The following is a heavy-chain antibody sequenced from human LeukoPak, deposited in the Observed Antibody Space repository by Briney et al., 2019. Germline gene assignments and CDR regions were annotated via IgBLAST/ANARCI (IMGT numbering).Heavy chain of an antibody. D-gene: IGHD6-19*01. CDR3: AGERGEEYSSGWYKTNFFYN. J-gene: IGHJ4*02. V-gene: IGHV4-39*07. CDR2: GDYSGGT. Sequence: SETLSLTCTVSGGSFTSVTDYWAWIRQPPGKGLEWIATGDYSGGTYYNPSLESRVAISADMSKNQISLQLTSVTGADTAVYYCAGERGEEYSSGWYKTNFFYNWGQGVRVTVSS. CDR1: GGSFTSVTDY.